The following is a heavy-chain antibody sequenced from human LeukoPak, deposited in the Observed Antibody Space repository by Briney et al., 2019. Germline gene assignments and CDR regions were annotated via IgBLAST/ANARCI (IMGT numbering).Heavy chain of an antibody. D-gene: IGHD3-22*01. J-gene: IGHJ4*02. CDR2: IYYSGST. CDR1: GGSISSYY. Sequence: SETLSLTCTVSGGSISSYYWSWIRQPPGKGLEWIGYIYYSGSTNYNPSLKSRVTTSVDTSKNQFSLKLSSVTAADTAVYYCARQRYYYDSSGYLPYYFDYWGQGTLVTVSS. V-gene: IGHV4-59*08. CDR3: ARQRYYYDSSGYLPYYFDY.